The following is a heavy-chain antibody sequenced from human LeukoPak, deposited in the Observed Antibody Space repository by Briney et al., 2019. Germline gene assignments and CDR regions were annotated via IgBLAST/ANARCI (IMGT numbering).Heavy chain of an antibody. V-gene: IGHV4-39*01. D-gene: IGHD6-13*01. CDR2: IYYSGST. CDR3: ARLGSAAAGSRYLGY. CDR1: GGSISSSSYY. Sequence: KTSETLSLTCTVSGGSISSSSYYWGWIRQPPGKGLEWIGSIYYSGSTYYNPSLNSRVTISIDTSKSQLSLKLTSVIAEDTALYYCARLGSAAAGSRYLGYWGQGTLVTVSS. J-gene: IGHJ4*02.